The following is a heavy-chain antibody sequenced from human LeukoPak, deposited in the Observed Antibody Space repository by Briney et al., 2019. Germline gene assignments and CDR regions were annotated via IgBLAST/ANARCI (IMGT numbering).Heavy chain of an antibody. V-gene: IGHV1-69*05. CDR1: GGTFSSYA. CDR3: ATAAAAARPGYYYYMDV. CDR2: IIPIFGTA. D-gene: IGHD6-6*01. Sequence: EASVKVSCKASGGTFSSYAINWVRQAPGQGLEWMGRIIPIFGTADYAQKFQGRVTITTDESTSTAYMELSSLRSEDTAVYYCATAAAAARPGYYYYMDVWGKGTTVTVSS. J-gene: IGHJ6*03.